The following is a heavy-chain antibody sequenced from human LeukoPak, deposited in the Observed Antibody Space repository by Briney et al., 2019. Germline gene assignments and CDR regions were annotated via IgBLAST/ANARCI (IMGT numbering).Heavy chain of an antibody. J-gene: IGHJ6*02. CDR3: AKDSCSGWYYYYYGMDV. CDR1: GFTFDDYA. Sequence: GGSLSLSCAASGFTFDDYAMHWVRHAPGKGLEWVSGISWNSGSIGYADSVKGRFTVSRDNAKNSLYLQMNSLRAEDTALYYCAKDSCSGWYYYYYGMDVWGQGTTVTVSS. CDR2: ISWNSGSI. V-gene: IGHV3-9*01. D-gene: IGHD6-19*01.